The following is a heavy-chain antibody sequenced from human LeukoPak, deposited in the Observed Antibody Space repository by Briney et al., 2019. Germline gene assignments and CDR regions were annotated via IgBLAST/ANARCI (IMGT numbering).Heavy chain of an antibody. J-gene: IGHJ4*02. D-gene: IGHD6-19*01. Sequence: ASVKVSCKASGYTFTSNYIHWVRQAPGQGLEWMGMIYPRDGSTIYAQKFQGRVTMTEDTSTDTAYMELSSLRSEDTAVYYCATDKGPLYSSGWYDYWGQGTLVTVSS. CDR3: ATDKGPLYSSGWYDY. CDR1: GYTFTSNY. V-gene: IGHV1-46*01. CDR2: IYPRDGST.